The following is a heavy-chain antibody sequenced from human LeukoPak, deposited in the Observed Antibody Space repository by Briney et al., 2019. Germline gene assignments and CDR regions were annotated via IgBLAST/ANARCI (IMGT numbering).Heavy chain of an antibody. D-gene: IGHD3-10*01. CDR3: AREVMVRGIPFDY. V-gene: IGHV1-18*01. J-gene: IGHJ4*02. Sequence: ASVKVSCKASGYTFTSYGISWVRQAPGQGLEWMGWISVYNGKTNYAQKLQGRVTMTTETSTSTAYLELRSLRFDDTALYYCAREVMVRGIPFDYWGQGTLVTVSP. CDR1: GYTFTSYG. CDR2: ISVYNGKT.